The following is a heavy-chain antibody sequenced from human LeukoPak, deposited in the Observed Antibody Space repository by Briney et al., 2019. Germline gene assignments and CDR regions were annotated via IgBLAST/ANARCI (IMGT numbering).Heavy chain of an antibody. CDR3: AKDFGGIFLTFSFDY. CDR1: GFTFSSYG. V-gene: IGHV3-30*18. CDR2: ISYDGGQK. D-gene: IGHD3-3*01. Sequence: PGGSLRLSCAVSGFTFSSYGMHWVRQTPGKGLEWVAVISYDGGQKSYVDSVKGRFTISRDNSKNTLYLQMNSLRPEDTAVYYCAKDFGGIFLTFSFDYWGQGTVVTVSS. J-gene: IGHJ4*02.